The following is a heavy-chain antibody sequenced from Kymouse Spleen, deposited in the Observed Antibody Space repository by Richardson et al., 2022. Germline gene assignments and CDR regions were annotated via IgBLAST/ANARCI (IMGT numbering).Heavy chain of an antibody. CDR1: GYTFTSYG. Sequence: QVQLVQSGAEVKKPGASVKVSCKASGYTFTSYGISWVRQAPGQGLEWMGWISAYNGNTNYAQKLQGRVTMTTDTSTSTAYMELRSLRSDDTAVYYCARLEPYVLLWFGESLDYYGMDVWGQGTTVTVSS. CDR3: ARLEPYVLLWFGESLDYYGMDV. CDR2: ISAYNGNT. D-gene: IGHD3-10*01. V-gene: IGHV1-18*01. J-gene: IGHJ6*02.